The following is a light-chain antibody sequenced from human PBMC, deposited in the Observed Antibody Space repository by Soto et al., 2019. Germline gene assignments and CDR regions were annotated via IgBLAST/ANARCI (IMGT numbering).Light chain of an antibody. Sequence: IQLTQSPSSLSASVGDRVTITCRASQGISSFLAWYQQKPGKAPKLLIYGASTLQSGVPSRFSGSGSGTDFTLTIGSLQPEEFANYYCQQLNSFPIPFGPGTKGDI. CDR2: GAS. V-gene: IGKV1-9*01. CDR1: QGISSF. J-gene: IGKJ3*01. CDR3: QQLNSFPIP.